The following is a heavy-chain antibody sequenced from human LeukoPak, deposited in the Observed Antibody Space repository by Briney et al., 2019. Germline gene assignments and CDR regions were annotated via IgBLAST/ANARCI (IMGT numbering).Heavy chain of an antibody. CDR2: STEGVGTT. D-gene: IGHD6-13*01. CDR1: GINLRSYD. CDR3: AKGLAGDDY. Sequence: QSGGPQSLPCAVSGINLRSYDMSWVRQAPGKGLEWVSASTEGVGTTYYADSVKGRFTISRDYSRNTLYLEMSSLRAEDTAVYYCAKGLAGDDYWGQEALLTVSS. V-gene: IGHV3-23*01. J-gene: IGHJ4*02.